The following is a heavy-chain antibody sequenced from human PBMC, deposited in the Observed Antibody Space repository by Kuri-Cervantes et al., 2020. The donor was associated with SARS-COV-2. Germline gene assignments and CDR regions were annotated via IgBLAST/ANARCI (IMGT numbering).Heavy chain of an antibody. CDR3: ARDRETTLNGGWGLYYYYGMDV. V-gene: IGHV1-18*01. Sequence: ASVKVSCKASGYTFTSYGISWVRQAPGQGLEWMGWISAYNGNTNYAQKLQGRVTLTRDTSTSTVYMELSSLRSEDTAVYYCARDRETTLNGGWGLYYYYGMDVWGQGTTVTVSS. D-gene: IGHD1-26*01. CDR1: GYTFTSYG. J-gene: IGHJ6*02. CDR2: ISAYNGNT.